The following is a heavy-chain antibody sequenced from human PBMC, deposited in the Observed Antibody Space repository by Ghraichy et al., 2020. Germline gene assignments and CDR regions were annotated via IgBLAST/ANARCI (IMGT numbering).Heavy chain of an antibody. CDR2: TSYDGSNK. CDR3: AKERDTSGYYSFRGDYYGMEV. D-gene: IGHD3-22*01. Sequence: GGSLRLSCAASGFTFSRYGMHWVRQAPGKGLEWVAVTSYDGSNKFYGASVHGRFTISRDNSKNTLYLQMNYLRPGDTAVYYCAKERDTSGYYSFRGDYYGMEVWGQGTTVTVSS. J-gene: IGHJ6*02. CDR1: GFTFSRYG. V-gene: IGHV3-30*18.